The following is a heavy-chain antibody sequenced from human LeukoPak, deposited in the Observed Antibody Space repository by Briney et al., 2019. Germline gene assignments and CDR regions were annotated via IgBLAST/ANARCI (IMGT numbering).Heavy chain of an antibody. CDR1: GGSISSSNW. J-gene: IGHJ5*02. CDR2: IYHSGST. D-gene: IGHD3-10*01. V-gene: IGHV4-4*02. Sequence: PSETLSLTCAVSGGSISSSNWWSWVRQPPGKGLEWIGEIYHSGSTNYNPSLKSRVTISVDKSKNQFSLKLSSVTAADTAVYYCARRRQRVRITMVRGAPTHNWFDPWGQGTLVTVSS. CDR3: ARRRQRVRITMVRGAPTHNWFDP.